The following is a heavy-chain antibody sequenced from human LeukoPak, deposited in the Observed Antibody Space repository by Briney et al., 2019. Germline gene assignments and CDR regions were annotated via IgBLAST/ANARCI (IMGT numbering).Heavy chain of an antibody. Sequence: SQTLSLTCTVSGGSISSGGYYWSWIRQHPGKGLEWIGYIYYSGSTYYNPSLKGRVTISVDTSKNQFSLKLSSMTAADTAVYYCARGRGQQLVLLVDWFDPWGQGTLVTVSS. D-gene: IGHD6-13*01. CDR2: IYYSGST. CDR1: GGSISSGGYY. V-gene: IGHV4-31*03. J-gene: IGHJ5*02. CDR3: ARGRGQQLVLLVDWFDP.